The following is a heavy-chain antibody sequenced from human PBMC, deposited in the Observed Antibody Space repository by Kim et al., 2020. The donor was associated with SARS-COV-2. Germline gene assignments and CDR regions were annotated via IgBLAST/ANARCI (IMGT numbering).Heavy chain of an antibody. Sequence: PSLKSRVTISVDTSKNQFSLKLSSVTAADTAMYYCARLHCSSTDCYAFDYWGQGTLVTVSS. D-gene: IGHD2-2*01. J-gene: IGHJ4*02. CDR3: ARLHCSSTDCYAFDY. V-gene: IGHV4-39*01.